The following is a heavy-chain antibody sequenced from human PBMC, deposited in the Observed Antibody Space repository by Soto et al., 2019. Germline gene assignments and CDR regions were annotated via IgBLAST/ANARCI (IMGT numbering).Heavy chain of an antibody. V-gene: IGHV1-69*01. CDR1: GGTFSSYA. D-gene: IGHD2-2*01. CDR3: ARSQGSSTSLEIYYYYYYGMDV. J-gene: IGHJ6*02. Sequence: QVQLVQSGAEVKKPGSSVKISCKASGGTFSSYAISWVRQAPGQGLEWMGGIIPISGTANYAQKFQGRVTSTADESTSTAYIELSSLRSEDTAVYYCARSQGSSTSLEIYYYYYYGMDVWGQSPTVTVFS. CDR2: IIPISGTA.